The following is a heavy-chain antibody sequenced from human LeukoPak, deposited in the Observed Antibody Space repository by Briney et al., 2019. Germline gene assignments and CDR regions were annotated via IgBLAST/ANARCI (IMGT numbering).Heavy chain of an antibody. CDR3: ARDPRLSYYDSSGYSVYFDY. V-gene: IGHV3-30-3*01. D-gene: IGHD3-22*01. Sequence: GGSLRPSCAASGFTFSSYAMHWVRQAPGKGLEWVAVISYDGSNKYYADSVKGRFTISRDNSKNTLYLQMNSLRAEDTAVYYCARDPRLSYYDSSGYSVYFDYWGQGTLVTVSS. CDR1: GFTFSSYA. J-gene: IGHJ4*02. CDR2: ISYDGSNK.